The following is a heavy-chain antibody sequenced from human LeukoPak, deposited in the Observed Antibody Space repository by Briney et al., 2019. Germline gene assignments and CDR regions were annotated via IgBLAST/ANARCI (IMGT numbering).Heavy chain of an antibody. CDR1: GFTFSNAW. CDR3: ARRGSGSKYPLDY. CDR2: IKSKTDGGTT. V-gene: IGHV3-15*01. J-gene: IGHJ4*02. D-gene: IGHD1-26*01. Sequence: KPGGSLRLSCAASGFTFSNAWMSWVRQAPGKGLEWVGRIKSKTDGGTTDYAAPVKGRFTISRDDSKNTLYLQMNSLKTEDTAVYYCARRGSGSKYPLDYWGQGTLVTVSS.